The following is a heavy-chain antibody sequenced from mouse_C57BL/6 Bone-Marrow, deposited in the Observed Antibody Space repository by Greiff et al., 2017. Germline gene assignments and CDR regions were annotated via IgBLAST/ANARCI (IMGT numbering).Heavy chain of an antibody. CDR2: INYDSSST. V-gene: IGHV5-16*01. J-gene: IGHJ1*03. CDR3: ASSDYYGSSYDWYFDV. D-gene: IGHD1-1*01. Sequence: EVQGVESEVGLVQPGSSMKLSCTASGFTFSDSYMAWVRQVPEKGLEWVANINYDSSSTYYLDSLKSRFTISRDNAKNILYLQMSSLKSEDTATDYGASSDYYGSSYDWYFDVWGTGTTVTVSS. CDR1: GFTFSDSY.